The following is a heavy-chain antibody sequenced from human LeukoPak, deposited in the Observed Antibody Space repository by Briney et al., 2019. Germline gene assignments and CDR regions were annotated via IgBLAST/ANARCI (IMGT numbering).Heavy chain of an antibody. J-gene: IGHJ4*02. V-gene: IGHV3-30-3*01. Sequence: GGSLRLSCAASGFTFSSYAMHWVRQAPGKGLEWVAVISYDGSNKYYADSVKGRFTIPRDNSKNTLYLQMNSLRAEDTAVYYCARDQFGYWGQGTLVTVSS. CDR1: GFTFSSYA. D-gene: IGHD3-10*01. CDR2: ISYDGSNK. CDR3: ARDQFGY.